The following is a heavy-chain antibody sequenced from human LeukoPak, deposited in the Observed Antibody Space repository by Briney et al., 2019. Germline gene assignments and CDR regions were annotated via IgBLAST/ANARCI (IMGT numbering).Heavy chain of an antibody. CDR3: ATDYGDYEPIDY. CDR1: GVSLSNYA. CDR2: ISFDGTNK. J-gene: IGHJ4*02. V-gene: IGHV3-30*04. Sequence: PGRSLRLSCTASGVSLSNYAMHWVRRPPGRGLEWVAVISFDGTNKYYGDSVEGRFSVSRDNSKNTLYLQMNSLRPDDTAIYYCATDYGDYEPIDYWGQGTLVTVSS. D-gene: IGHD4-17*01.